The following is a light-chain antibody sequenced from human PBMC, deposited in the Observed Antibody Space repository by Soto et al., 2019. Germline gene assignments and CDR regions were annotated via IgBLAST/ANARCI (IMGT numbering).Light chain of an antibody. J-gene: IGLJ2*01. CDR1: SSNVGSYT. CDR2: SGN. Sequence: QPVLTQPPSASGTPGQRVTISCSGSSSNVGSYTVYWYQQLPGTAPKVLIYSGNRRPSGVPARFSGSKSGTSASLAISGLQSEDEADYSCAAWDDSLNGVVFGGGTKLTVL. CDR3: AAWDDSLNGVV. V-gene: IGLV1-44*01.